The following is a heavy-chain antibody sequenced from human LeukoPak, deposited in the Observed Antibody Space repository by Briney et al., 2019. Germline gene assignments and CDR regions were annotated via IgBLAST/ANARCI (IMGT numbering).Heavy chain of an antibody. CDR3: ARLRRDYEILTGSYSRNYFDY. J-gene: IGHJ4*02. CDR1: GFTFSDYY. CDR2: ISSSGSTI. V-gene: IGHV3-11*01. Sequence: GGSLRLSCAASGFTFSDYYMSWIRQAPGKGLEWVSYISSSGSTIYYADSVKGRFTISRDNAKNTLYLQMNSLRAEDTAVYYCARLRRDYEILTGSYSRNYFDYWGQGTLVTVSS. D-gene: IGHD3-9*01.